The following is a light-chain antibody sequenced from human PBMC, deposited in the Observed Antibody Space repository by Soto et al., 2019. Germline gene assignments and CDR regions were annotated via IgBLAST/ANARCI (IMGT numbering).Light chain of an antibody. V-gene: IGKV1-5*03. J-gene: IGKJ1*01. CDR2: RAS. Sequence: DIQMTQSPSTLSASVGDRVTITCRARQSISSWLAWYQQKPGKAPKLLIYRASTLESGVPSRFSGSGSGTEFTLTISSLQADEFATYYCQHYNSYGTFGQVTKVEIK. CDR3: QHYNSYGT. CDR1: QSISSW.